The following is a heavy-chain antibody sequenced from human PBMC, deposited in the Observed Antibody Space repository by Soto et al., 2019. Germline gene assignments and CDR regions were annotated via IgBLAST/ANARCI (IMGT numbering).Heavy chain of an antibody. J-gene: IGHJ6*02. Sequence: QVQLQESGPGLVKPSQTLSLTCTVSGGSISSGGYYWSWIRQHPGKGLEWIGYIYYSGSTYYNPSPKHRVTISVHTSKSAFSLWRRSVSAPDTGVFSCARVFGFGGMHVWGQGATLTVSS. CDR3: ARVFGFGGMHV. CDR1: GGSISSGGYY. D-gene: IGHD3-10*01. V-gene: IGHV4-31*03. CDR2: IYYSGST.